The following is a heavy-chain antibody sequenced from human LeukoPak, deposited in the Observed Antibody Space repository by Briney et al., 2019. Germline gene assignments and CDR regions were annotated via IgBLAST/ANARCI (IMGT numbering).Heavy chain of an antibody. CDR1: GYTFNSYG. V-gene: IGHV1-18*01. J-gene: IGHJ6*02. D-gene: IGHD3-22*01. CDR3: ARQVLIVGGRYGMDV. CDR2: ISPYRGDT. Sequence: ASVKVSCKSSGYTFNSYGISWVRQAPGQGLEWMGCISPYRGDTEYAQKIQGRVSMTTDTSTSTAYMELRSLRSDDTAVYYCARQVLIVGGRYGMDVWGQGTTVTVSS.